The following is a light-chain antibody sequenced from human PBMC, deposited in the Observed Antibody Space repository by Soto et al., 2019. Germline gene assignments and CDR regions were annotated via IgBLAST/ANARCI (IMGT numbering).Light chain of an antibody. CDR2: ERG. V-gene: IGLV2-23*01. CDR3: CSFARGTTLV. J-gene: IGLJ3*02. CDR1: SSDVGSYNL. Sequence: QSALTQPASVSGSPGQSITISCTGSSSDVGSYNLVSWYQQHPGKAPKLMVYERGKRPSGVSDRFFGSKSCNTASLTISGLQAEDEADYYCCSFARGTTLVFGGGTKLTVL.